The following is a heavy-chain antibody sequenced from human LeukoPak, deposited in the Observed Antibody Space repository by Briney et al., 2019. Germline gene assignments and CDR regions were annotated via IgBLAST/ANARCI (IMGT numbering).Heavy chain of an antibody. CDR1: GYTFTSYA. CDR3: ARDGDYSGKNWFGP. V-gene: IGHV7-4-1*02. J-gene: IGHJ5*02. CDR2: INTNTGNP. Sequence: ASVKVSCKASGYTFTSYAMNWVRQAPGQGLEWMGWINTNTGNPTYAQGFTGRFVFSLDTSVSTAYLQISSLKAEDTAVYYCARDGDYSGKNWFGPWGQGTLVTVSS. D-gene: IGHD4-11*01.